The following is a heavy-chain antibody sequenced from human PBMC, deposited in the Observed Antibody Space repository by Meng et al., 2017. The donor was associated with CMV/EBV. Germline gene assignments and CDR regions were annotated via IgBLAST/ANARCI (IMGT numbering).Heavy chain of an antibody. J-gene: IGHJ3*02. CDR1: GYSFTSSW. CDR3: ARRAYYDFWSGLNPYDAFDI. D-gene: IGHD3-3*01. CDR2: IYPGDSDT. V-gene: IGHV5-51*01. Sequence: GESLKISCKGSGYSFTSSWIGWVRQMPGKGLEWMGIIYPGDSDTRYSPSFQGQVTISADKSISTAYLQWSSLKASDTAMYYCARRAYYDFWSGLNPYDAFDIWGQGTMVTVSS.